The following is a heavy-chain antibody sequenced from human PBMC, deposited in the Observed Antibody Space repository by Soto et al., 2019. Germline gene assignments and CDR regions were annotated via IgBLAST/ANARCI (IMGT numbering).Heavy chain of an antibody. J-gene: IGHJ4*02. CDR2: IYYSGST. D-gene: IGHD4-17*01. CDR3: ARAYGDCFDY. Sequence: SETLSLTCTVSGGSISSYYWSWIRQPPGKGLEWIGYIYYSGSTNYNPTLKSQVTISVDTSKNQFTLKQRTVTAADTAVYYCARAYGDCFDYWGQGTLVTVS. CDR1: GGSISSYY. V-gene: IGHV4-59*01.